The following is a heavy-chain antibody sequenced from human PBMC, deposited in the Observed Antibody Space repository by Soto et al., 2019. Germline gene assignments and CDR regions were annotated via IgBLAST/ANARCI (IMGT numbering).Heavy chain of an antibody. V-gene: IGHV3-23*01. CDR1: GFTFNTYA. Sequence: SGGSLRRSCAASGFTFNTYAMTWVRQAPGKGLEWVSLISESGDGTYYADSVKGRFTISRDNSQRTLNLQMNSLRAEDTAVYYCAKDGDFWSWGMDVWGQGSTVTVSS. CDR3: AKDGDFWSWGMDV. CDR2: ISESGDGT. J-gene: IGHJ6*02. D-gene: IGHD3-3*01.